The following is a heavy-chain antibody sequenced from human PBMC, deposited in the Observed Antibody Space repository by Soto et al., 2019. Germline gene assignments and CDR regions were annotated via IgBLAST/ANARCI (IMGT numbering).Heavy chain of an antibody. CDR1: GGTFGGYT. CDR2: IIPILGIA. J-gene: IGHJ2*01. CDR3: ARGPRTVENWYFDL. V-gene: IGHV1-69*02. Sequence: GASVKVSCKASGGTFGGYTISWVRQAPGQGLEWMGRIIPILGIANYAQKFQGRVTITADKSTSTAYMELSSLRSEDTAVYYCARGPRTVENWYFDLWGRGTLVTVSS. D-gene: IGHD4-17*01.